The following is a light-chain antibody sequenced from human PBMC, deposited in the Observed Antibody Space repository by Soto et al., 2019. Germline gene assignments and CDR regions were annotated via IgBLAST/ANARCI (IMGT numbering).Light chain of an antibody. CDR1: QSVSSY. CDR3: QQYGGSPWT. V-gene: IGKV3-11*01. Sequence: EIVLTQSPATLSLSPGERATLSCMASQSVSSYLAWYQQKPGQAPRLLIYDASNRATGIPARFSGSGSGTDFTLTISSLEPEDFAVYYCQQYGGSPWTFGQGTKVDIK. CDR2: DAS. J-gene: IGKJ1*01.